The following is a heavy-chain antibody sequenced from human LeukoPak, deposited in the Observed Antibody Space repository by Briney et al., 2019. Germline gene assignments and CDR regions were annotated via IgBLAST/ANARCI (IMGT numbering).Heavy chain of an antibody. CDR1: GFTFSSYG. J-gene: IGHJ3*02. D-gene: IGHD2-15*01. V-gene: IGHV3-30*02. CDR3: AKNAYLAATPWQAFDI. CDR2: MRNDGSSR. Sequence: PGGSLRLSCAASGFTFSSYGMHWVRQAPGKGLEWVAFMRNDGSSRYYADSVRGRFTISSDNSKNTLPLQMNSLRLEDTAIYYCAKNAYLAATPWQAFDIWGQGTMVTVSS.